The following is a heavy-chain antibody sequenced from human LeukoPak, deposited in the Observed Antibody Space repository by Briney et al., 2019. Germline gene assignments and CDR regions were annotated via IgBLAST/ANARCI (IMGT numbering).Heavy chain of an antibody. V-gene: IGHV3-74*01. D-gene: IGHD2-2*01. Sequence: GGSLRLSCAASGFTFSSYWIHWVRQAPGKGLVWVSRINSDGSSTTYADSVKGRFTISRDNAKNTLYLQMNSLRAEDTAVYYCARRAVPTAIHYYMDVWGKGTTVTVSS. CDR2: INSDGSST. CDR1: GFTFSSYW. J-gene: IGHJ6*03. CDR3: ARRAVPTAIHYYMDV.